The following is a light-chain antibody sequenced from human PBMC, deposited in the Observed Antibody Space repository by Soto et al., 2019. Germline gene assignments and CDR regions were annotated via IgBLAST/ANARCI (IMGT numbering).Light chain of an antibody. J-gene: IGKJ4*01. CDR2: AAS. V-gene: IGKV1-9*01. CDR1: QGFSNY. CDR3: LKRNRYPRT. Sequence: ETQLTQSPSFLSASVGDRVTITCRASQGFSNYLAWFQQRPGKAPQLLIYAASTLQSGVPSRFSGSGSGTEFTITIISLQPEDFATYYCLKRNRYPRTFGGGTKVDIK.